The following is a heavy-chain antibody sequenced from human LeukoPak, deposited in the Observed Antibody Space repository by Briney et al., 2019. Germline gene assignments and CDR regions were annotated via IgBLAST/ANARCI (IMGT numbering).Heavy chain of an antibody. CDR1: GFTFNTYA. V-gene: IGHV3-23*01. CDR2: ISATGGTS. D-gene: IGHD1-26*01. CDR3: AKDSYHPV. Sequence: GGSLRLSCVTSGFTFNTYAMRWVRQTPGKGLEWVSSISATGGTSKYADSVKGRFTISRDNSKNTLYLQMNSLRAEDTAVYYCAKDSYHPVWGQGTLVTVSS. J-gene: IGHJ4*02.